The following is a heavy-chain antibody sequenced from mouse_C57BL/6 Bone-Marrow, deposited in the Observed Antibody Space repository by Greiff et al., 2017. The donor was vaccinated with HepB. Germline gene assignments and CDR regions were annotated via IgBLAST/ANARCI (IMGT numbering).Heavy chain of an antibody. J-gene: IGHJ4*01. D-gene: IGHD2-2*01. CDR3: ARWGFGYYYAMDY. CDR1: GYTFTSYW. Sequence: QVHVKQPGAELVKPGASVKMSCKASGYTFTSYWITWVKQRPGQGLEWIGDIYPGSGSTNYNEKFKSKATLTVDTSSSTAYMQLSSLTSEDSAVYYCARWGFGYYYAMDYWGQGTSVTVSS. CDR2: IYPGSGST. V-gene: IGHV1-55*01.